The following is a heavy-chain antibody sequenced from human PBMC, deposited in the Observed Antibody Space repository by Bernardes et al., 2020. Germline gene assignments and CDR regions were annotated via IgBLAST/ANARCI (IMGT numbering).Heavy chain of an antibody. J-gene: IGHJ3*02. Sequence: ASLKVSCKASGYTFTGYYMHWVRQAPGQGLEWMGWINPNSGGTNYAQKFQGWVTMTRDTSISTAYMELSRLRSDDTAVYYCARGGSYDILTGYPLVDAFDIWGQGTMVTVSS. CDR2: INPNSGGT. CDR3: ARGGSYDILTGYPLVDAFDI. D-gene: IGHD3-9*01. V-gene: IGHV1-2*04. CDR1: GYTFTGYY.